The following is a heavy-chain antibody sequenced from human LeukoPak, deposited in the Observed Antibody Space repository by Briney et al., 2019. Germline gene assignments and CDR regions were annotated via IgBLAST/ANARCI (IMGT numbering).Heavy chain of an antibody. CDR1: GYTFSSYA. CDR3: AKDSGTYYFDY. Sequence: GASVKVSCKASGYTFSSYAMSWVRQAPGKGLEWVSGSGGSSGSTFDADSVKGRFTISRDFSKNTLYLQMNSLRAEDTAVYYCAKDSGTYYFDYWGQGTLVTVSS. J-gene: IGHJ4*02. CDR2: SGGSSGST. D-gene: IGHD1-1*01. V-gene: IGHV3-23*01.